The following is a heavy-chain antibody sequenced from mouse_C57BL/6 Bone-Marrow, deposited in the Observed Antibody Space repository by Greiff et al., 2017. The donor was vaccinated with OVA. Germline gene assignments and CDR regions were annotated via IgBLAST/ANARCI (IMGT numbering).Heavy chain of an antibody. Sequence: VQLQESGAELARPGASVKLSCKASGYTFTSYGISWVKQRTGQGLEWIGEIYPRSGNTYYNEKFKGKATLTADKSSSTAYMELRSLTSEDSAVYFCASTVAPFAYWGQGTLVTVSA. CDR2: IYPRSGNT. V-gene: IGHV1-81*01. CDR1: GYTFTSYG. CDR3: ASTVAPFAY. J-gene: IGHJ3*01. D-gene: IGHD1-1*01.